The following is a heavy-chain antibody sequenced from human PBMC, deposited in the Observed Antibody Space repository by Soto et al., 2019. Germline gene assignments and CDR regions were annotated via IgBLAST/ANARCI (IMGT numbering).Heavy chain of an antibody. Sequence: ASVKVSCKASGGTFSSYAISWVRQAPGQGLEWMGGIIPIFGTANYAQKFQGRVTITADESTSTAYMELSSLRSEDTAVYYCARSVPSLEWFRTEYYGMDVWGQGDTVTVSS. CDR3: ARSVPSLEWFRTEYYGMDV. CDR2: IIPIFGTA. CDR1: GGTFSSYA. D-gene: IGHD3-3*01. J-gene: IGHJ6*02. V-gene: IGHV1-69*13.